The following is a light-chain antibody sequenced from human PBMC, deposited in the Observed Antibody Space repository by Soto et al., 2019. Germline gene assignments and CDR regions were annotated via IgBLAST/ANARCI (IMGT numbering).Light chain of an antibody. CDR2: GAS. Sequence: EIGLTQSPGTLSLSPGERATRSCRASQSVRSSYLAWYQQKPGQAPRILIYGASSRATGIPDRFSRRGSGTDFTLTIRRLEPEDFAVYYCQQYGSSPPWPFGQGTKVELK. J-gene: IGKJ1*01. CDR1: QSVRSSY. V-gene: IGKV3-20*01. CDR3: QQYGSSPPWP.